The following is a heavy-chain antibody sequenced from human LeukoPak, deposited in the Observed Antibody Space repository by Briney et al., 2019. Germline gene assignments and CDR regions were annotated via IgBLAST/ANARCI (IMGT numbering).Heavy chain of an antibody. J-gene: IGHJ5*02. CDR3: EKSSGSYRP. V-gene: IGHV4-4*07. CDR1: GDSIGSNY. D-gene: IGHD1-26*01. CDR2: IYPSGS. Sequence: SETLSLTCTVSGDSIGSNYWSWIRQPAGKGLEWIGRIYPSGSNYNPSLQSRVTISVDKSKNQFSLKLISVTAADTAMYYCEKSSGSYRPWGQGTLVTVSS.